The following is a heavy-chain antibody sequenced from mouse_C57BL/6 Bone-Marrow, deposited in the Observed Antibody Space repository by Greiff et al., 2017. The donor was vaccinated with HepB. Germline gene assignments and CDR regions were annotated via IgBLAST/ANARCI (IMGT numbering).Heavy chain of an antibody. V-gene: IGHV1-82*01. Sequence: VQLQQSGPELVKPGASVKISCKASGYAFSSSWMNWVKQRPGKGLEWIGRIYPGDGDTNYNGKFKGKATLTADKSSSTAYMQLSSLTSEDSAVYCCAKAVDYYAMDYWGQGTSVTVSS. CDR1: GYAFSSSW. J-gene: IGHJ4*01. CDR3: AKAVDYYAMDY. CDR2: IYPGDGDT. D-gene: IGHD1-1*01.